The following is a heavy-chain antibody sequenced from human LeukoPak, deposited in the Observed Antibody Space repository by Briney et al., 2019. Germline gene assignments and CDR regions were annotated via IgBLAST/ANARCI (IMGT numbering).Heavy chain of an antibody. CDR1: GFIFSTYW. V-gene: IGHV3-74*01. CDR2: INGDGSST. D-gene: IGHD5-18*01. Sequence: GGSLRLSCAASGFIFSTYWMHWVRQVPGKGLVWVSRINGDGSSTSYADSVKGRFTISRDNAKNTLYLQMNSLGAEDTAVYYCARDLSYSFNYWGQGTRVTVSS. J-gene: IGHJ4*02. CDR3: ARDLSYSFNY.